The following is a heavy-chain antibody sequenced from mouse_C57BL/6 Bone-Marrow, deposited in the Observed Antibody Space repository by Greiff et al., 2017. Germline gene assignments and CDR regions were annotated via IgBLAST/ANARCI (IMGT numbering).Heavy chain of an antibody. J-gene: IGHJ2*01. CDR1: GYTFTEYT. Sequence: QVHVKQSGAELVKPGASVKLSCKASGYTFTEYTIHWVKQRPGQGLEWIGWFYPGSGSIKYNERFKDKATLTADKSSNTVYMELSRLTSEDSAVYFCARHERYYDYEGYFDYWGQGTTLTVSS. D-gene: IGHD2-4*01. CDR2: FYPGSGSI. CDR3: ARHERYYDYEGYFDY. V-gene: IGHV1-62-2*01.